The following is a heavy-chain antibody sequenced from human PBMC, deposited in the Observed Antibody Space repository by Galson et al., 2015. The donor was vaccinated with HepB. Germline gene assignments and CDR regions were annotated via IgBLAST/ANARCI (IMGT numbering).Heavy chain of an antibody. J-gene: IGHJ6*03. CDR1: GGTFSSYA. CDR2: IIPIFGTA. D-gene: IGHD3-9*01. Sequence: SVKVSCKASGGTFSSYAISWVRQAPGQGLEWMGGIIPIFGTANYAQKFQGRVTITADESTSTAYMELSSLRSEDTAVYYCATSAVLRYFDWLPSGDYYYYMDVWGKGTTVTVSS. V-gene: IGHV1-69*13. CDR3: ATSAVLRYFDWLPSGDYYYYMDV.